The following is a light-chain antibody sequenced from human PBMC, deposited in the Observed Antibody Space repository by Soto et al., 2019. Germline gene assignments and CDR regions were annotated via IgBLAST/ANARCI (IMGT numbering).Light chain of an antibody. CDR1: QSVPSD. CDR3: QQYGSSRT. J-gene: IGKJ1*01. Sequence: EIVLTQSPGTLSLSLGETATLSCRTSQSVPSDLAWYQQKPGQAPRLLIYAASTRATGIPDRFSGSGSGIDFTLTISRLEPEDFAVYYCQQYGSSRTFGQGTKVEI. V-gene: IGKV3-20*01. CDR2: AAS.